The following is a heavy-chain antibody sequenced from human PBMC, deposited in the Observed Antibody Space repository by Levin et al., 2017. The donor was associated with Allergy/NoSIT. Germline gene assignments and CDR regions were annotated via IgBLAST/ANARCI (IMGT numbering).Heavy chain of an antibody. CDR2: IRRKSEGMTT. J-gene: IGHJ3*02. CDR1: GFTFSNAW. Sequence: PGESLKISCAASGFTFSNAWMTWIRQAPGKGLEWLGRIRRKSEGMTTEYAAPVKGRFTISRDDLRSTVFLQMNSLKIEDTAVYYCVTGLDYGDYIQHAFDIWGHGTTVTVSS. CDR3: VTGLDYGDYIQHAFDI. D-gene: IGHD4-17*01. V-gene: IGHV3-15*01.